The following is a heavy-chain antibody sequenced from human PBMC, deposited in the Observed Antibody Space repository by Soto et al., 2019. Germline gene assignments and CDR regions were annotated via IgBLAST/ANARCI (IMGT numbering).Heavy chain of an antibody. V-gene: IGHV3-33*01. CDR2: IWYDGSNK. D-gene: IGHD3-22*01. CDR3: AREGGYQDAFDI. J-gene: IGHJ3*02. Sequence: QVQLVESGGGVVQPGRSLRLSCAASGFTFSSYGMHWVRQAPGKGLEWVAVIWYDGSNKYYADSVKGRFTISRDNSKNTLYLQMNSLRAEDTAVYYCAREGGYQDAFDIWGQGTMVTVSS. CDR1: GFTFSSYG.